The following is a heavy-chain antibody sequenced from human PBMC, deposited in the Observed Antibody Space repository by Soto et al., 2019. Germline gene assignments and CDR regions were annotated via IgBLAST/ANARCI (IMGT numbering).Heavy chain of an antibody. J-gene: IGHJ4*02. Sequence: EVQLLESGGGLVQPGGSLRLSCAASGFTFSSYAMSWVRQAPGKGLEWVSAISGSGGSTYYADSVKGRFTISRDNSKKTLDPEMNSLRAEDTGVYYCAKARVAQVFDYWGQGTLVTVSS. V-gene: IGHV3-23*01. CDR1: GFTFSSYA. D-gene: IGHD2-15*01. CDR3: AKARVAQVFDY. CDR2: ISGSGGST.